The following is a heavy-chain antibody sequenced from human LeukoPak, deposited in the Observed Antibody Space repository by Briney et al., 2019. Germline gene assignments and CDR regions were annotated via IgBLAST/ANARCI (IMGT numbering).Heavy chain of an antibody. CDR2: IIPILNSA. D-gene: IGHD3-22*01. Sequence: GASVKVSCKASGYTFTNYAISWVRQAPGQGLEWMGRIIPILNSANYAQKFQDRVTITADKSTSTAYMELSSLTSEDTAMYYCARDVSYYYDNTGSPYWGQGTLVTVSS. V-gene: IGHV1-69*04. CDR3: ARDVSYYYDNTGSPY. CDR1: GYTFTNYA. J-gene: IGHJ4*02.